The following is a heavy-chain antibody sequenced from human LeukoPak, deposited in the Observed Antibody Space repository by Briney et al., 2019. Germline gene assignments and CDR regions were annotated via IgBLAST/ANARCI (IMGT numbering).Heavy chain of an antibody. D-gene: IGHD3-10*01. V-gene: IGHV4-61*02. CDR2: IYTSGST. CDR1: GGSISSGSYY. Sequence: PSETLSLTRTVSGGSISSGSYYWSWIRQPAGKGLEWIGRIYTSGSTNYNPSLKSRVTISVDTSKNQFSLKLSSVTAADAAVYYCARNSGITSWGGGNFDYWGQGTLVTVSS. CDR3: ARNSGITSWGGGNFDY. J-gene: IGHJ4*02.